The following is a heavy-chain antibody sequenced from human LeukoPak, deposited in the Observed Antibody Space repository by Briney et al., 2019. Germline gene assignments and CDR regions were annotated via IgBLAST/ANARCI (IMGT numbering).Heavy chain of an antibody. CDR3: AKGGHTNGVDDDAFDI. CDR1: GFTFSSYG. J-gene: IGHJ3*02. D-gene: IGHD2-8*01. CDR2: IWYDGSNK. Sequence: PGRSLRLSCAASGFTFSSYGMHWVRQAPGKGLEWVAVIWYDGSNKYYADPVKGRFTISRDNSKNTLYLQMNSLRAEDTAVYYCAKGGHTNGVDDDAFDIWGQGTMVTVSS. V-gene: IGHV3-33*06.